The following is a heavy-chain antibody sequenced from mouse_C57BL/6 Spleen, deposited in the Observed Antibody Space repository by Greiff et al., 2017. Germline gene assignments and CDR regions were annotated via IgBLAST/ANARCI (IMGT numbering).Heavy chain of an antibody. CDR1: GYAFTNYL. V-gene: IGHV1-54*01. Sequence: QVQLQQSGAELVRPGTSVKVSCKASGYAFTNYLIEWVKQRPGQGLEWIGVINPGSGGTNYNEKFKGKATLTADKSSSTAYMQLSSLTSEDSAVYFCARGGLTYYGSSPYYVDYWGQGTTLTVSS. CDR3: ARGGLTYYGSSPYYVDY. D-gene: IGHD1-1*01. J-gene: IGHJ2*01. CDR2: INPGSGGT.